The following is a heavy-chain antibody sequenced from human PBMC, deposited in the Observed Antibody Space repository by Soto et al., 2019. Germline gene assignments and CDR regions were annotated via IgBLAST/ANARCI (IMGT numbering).Heavy chain of an antibody. CDR3: ARPGRDWGSLEY. J-gene: IGHJ4*02. D-gene: IGHD7-27*01. V-gene: IGHV4-59*08. CDR1: GVSTSNHY. Sequence: SETLSLTCSVSGVSTSNHYWTWIRKPPGQGPEWIGCIYYRGTTNYNASFNSRVTISVDTSKNQFSLTLNSVTAADTAVYYCARPGRDWGSLEYWGQGTRVTVSS. CDR2: IYYRGTT.